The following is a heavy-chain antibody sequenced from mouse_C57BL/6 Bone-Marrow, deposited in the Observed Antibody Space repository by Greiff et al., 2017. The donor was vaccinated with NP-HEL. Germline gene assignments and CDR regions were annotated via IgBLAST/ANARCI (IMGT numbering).Heavy chain of an antibody. J-gene: IGHJ3*01. V-gene: IGHV1-69*01. Sequence: QVQLQQPGAELVMPGASVKLSCKASGYTFTSYWMHWVKQRPGQGLEWIGEIDPSDSYTNYNQKFKGKSTLTVDKSSSTAYMQLSSLTSEDSAVYYCARRGSSGYKAWFAYWGQGTLVTVSA. CDR1: GYTFTSYW. CDR3: ARRGSSGYKAWFAY. D-gene: IGHD3-2*02. CDR2: IDPSDSYT.